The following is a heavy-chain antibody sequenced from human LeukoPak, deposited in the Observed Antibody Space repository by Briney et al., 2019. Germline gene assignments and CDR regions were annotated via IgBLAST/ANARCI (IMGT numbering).Heavy chain of an antibody. CDR2: IYPGDSHI. J-gene: IGHJ4*02. Sequence: GESLKISCKGSGYSFTSYWIGWVRQMPGKGLEWMGIIYPGDSHIRYSPSFQGQVTISADKSISTASLQWSSLKASDTAMYYCARTRYYYDSSGYYFDYWGQGTLVTVSS. CDR1: GYSFTSYW. V-gene: IGHV5-51*01. CDR3: ARTRYYYDSSGYYFDY. D-gene: IGHD3-22*01.